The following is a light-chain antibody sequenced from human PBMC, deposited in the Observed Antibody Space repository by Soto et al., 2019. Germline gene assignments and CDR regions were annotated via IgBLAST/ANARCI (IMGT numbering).Light chain of an antibody. CDR3: QQFNSYPIT. CDR2: DVS. Sequence: IQVTQSPSSLSASVGDRVTITCRASQDIRGALAWYQQKPGKAPKLLIYDVSTLESGVPSRFSGSGSGTEFTLTISSLQPEDFGTYYCQQFNSYPITFGQGTRLEIK. V-gene: IGKV1-13*02. J-gene: IGKJ5*01. CDR1: QDIRGA.